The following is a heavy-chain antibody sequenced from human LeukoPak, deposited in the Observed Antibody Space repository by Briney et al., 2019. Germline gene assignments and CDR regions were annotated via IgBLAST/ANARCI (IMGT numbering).Heavy chain of an antibody. V-gene: IGHV1-69*04. CDR2: SIPILGIA. J-gene: IGHJ5*02. D-gene: IGHD3-10*01. Sequence: GASVKVSCKASGGTFSSYAISWVRQAPGQGLEWMGRSIPILGIANYAQKFQGRVPITADKSTSTAYMELSSLRSDDTAVYYCARDTDLAYYGSGSYSNWFDPWGQGTLVTVSS. CDR1: GGTFSSYA. CDR3: ARDTDLAYYGSGSYSNWFDP.